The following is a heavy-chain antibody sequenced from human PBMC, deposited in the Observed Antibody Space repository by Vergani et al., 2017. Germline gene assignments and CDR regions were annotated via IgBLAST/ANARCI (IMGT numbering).Heavy chain of an antibody. D-gene: IGHD4-11*01. V-gene: IGHV4-61*02. J-gene: IGHJ6*03. CDR2: IYTSGST. CDR1: GGSISSGCYY. CDR3: AREGTDDYSIYYYYYYMDV. Sequence: QVQLQESGPGLVKPSQTLSLTCTVSGGSISSGCYYWSWIRQPAGKGLEWSGRIYTSGSTNYNPSLKSRVTMSVDTSKNQFSLKLSSVTAADTAVYYCAREGTDDYSIYYYYYYMDVWGKGTTVTVSS.